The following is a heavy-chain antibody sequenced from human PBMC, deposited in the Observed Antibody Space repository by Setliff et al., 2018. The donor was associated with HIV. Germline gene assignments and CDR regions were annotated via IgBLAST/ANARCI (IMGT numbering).Heavy chain of an antibody. V-gene: IGHV4-39*01. CDR1: GGFINSDNYY. CDR2: IYYSGTT. Sequence: KPSETLSLTCSVSGGFINSDNYYWGWIRQAPGKGLEWIGSIYYSGTTYYNPSLRGRVTISVDRSRNQFSLTLNSVTAADTATYYCASRGIVVVTMSMPDEFFVHWGHGTLVTVSS. D-gene: IGHD2-21*02. J-gene: IGHJ1*01. CDR3: ASRGIVVVTMSMPDEFFVH.